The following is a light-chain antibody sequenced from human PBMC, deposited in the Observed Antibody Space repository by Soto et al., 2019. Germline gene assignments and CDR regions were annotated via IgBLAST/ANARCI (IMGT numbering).Light chain of an antibody. CDR2: DVI. CDR3: SSYGGSNNFVV. J-gene: IGLJ2*01. Sequence: QSALTQPPSASGSPGQSVTISCTGTSSDIGGNNFVSWYQHHPGKAPKLMLYDVIKRPSGVPARFSGSKSGNTASLTVSGLQAEDEADYYCSSYGGSNNFVVFGEGTKVTVL. V-gene: IGLV2-8*01. CDR1: SSDIGGNNF.